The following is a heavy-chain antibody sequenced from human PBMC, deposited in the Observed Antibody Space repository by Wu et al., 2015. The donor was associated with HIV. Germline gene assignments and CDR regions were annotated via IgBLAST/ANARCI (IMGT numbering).Heavy chain of an antibody. CDR3: ARDYYDVLTTYSHYFFDL. CDR2: INPNSGGT. CDR1: GYSFTDYY. V-gene: IGHV1-2*02. D-gene: IGHD3-9*01. Sequence: VQLVQSGTDARKPGSSVKVSCKASGYSFTDYYIHWVRQAPGQGPEWMGWINPNSGGTNYAQKFQGRVTLTRDTSITTAYMEMSGLRSDDTAVYYCARDYYDVLTTYSHYFFDLWGQGTLVTVSS. J-gene: IGHJ4*02.